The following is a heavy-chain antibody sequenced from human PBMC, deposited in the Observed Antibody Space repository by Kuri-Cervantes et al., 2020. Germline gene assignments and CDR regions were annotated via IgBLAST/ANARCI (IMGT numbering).Heavy chain of an antibody. V-gene: IGHV3-21*01. CDR3: ARAMVVTAIIPYY. Sequence: GESLKISCAASGFTFSSYSMNWVRQAPGKGLEWVSSISSSSYIYYADSVKSRFTISRDNAKNSLYLQMNSLRAEDTAVYYCARAMVVTAIIPYYWGQGTLVTVSS. D-gene: IGHD2-21*02. CDR2: ISSSSYI. CDR1: GFTFSSYS. J-gene: IGHJ4*02.